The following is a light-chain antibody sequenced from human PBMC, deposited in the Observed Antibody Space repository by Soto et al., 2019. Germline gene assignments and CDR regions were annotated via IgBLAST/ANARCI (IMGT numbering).Light chain of an antibody. J-gene: IGKJ5*01. CDR1: QSVSSN. Sequence: EIVLKQSPATLSLSPGERATLSCRASQSVSSNLAWYQQKPGQAPRLLIYGASTRATGIPARFSGSGSGTDFTLTISSLEPEDFAVYYCQQRSNWPPITFGQGTRLEI. CDR2: GAS. V-gene: IGKV3-11*01. CDR3: QQRSNWPPIT.